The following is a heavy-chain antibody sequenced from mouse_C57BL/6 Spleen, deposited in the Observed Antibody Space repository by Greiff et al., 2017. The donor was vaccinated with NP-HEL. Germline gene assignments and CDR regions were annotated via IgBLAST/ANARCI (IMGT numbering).Heavy chain of an antibody. Sequence: EVQLQESGGGLVQPGGSLKLSCAASGFTFSDYYMYWVRQTPEKRLEWVAYISNGGGSTYYPDTVKGRFPISRDNAKNNLYLQMSRLKSEDTAMYYCATPIPWFAYWGQGTLVTVSA. CDR1: GFTFSDYY. CDR3: ATPIPWFAY. V-gene: IGHV5-12*01. J-gene: IGHJ3*01. CDR2: ISNGGGST.